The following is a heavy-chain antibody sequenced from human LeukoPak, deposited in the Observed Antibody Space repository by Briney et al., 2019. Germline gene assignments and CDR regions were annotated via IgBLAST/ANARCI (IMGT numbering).Heavy chain of an antibody. CDR3: ARSWELGLFDY. V-gene: IGHV4-59*01. CDR1: GGSISSYY. Sequence: SETLSLTCTVSGGSISSYYWSWIRQPPGKGLEWIGYIYYTGSTNYNPSLKSRVTISVDTSKNQFSLKLSSVTAADTAVYYCARSWELGLFDYWGQGTLVTVSS. CDR2: IYYTGST. D-gene: IGHD1-26*01. J-gene: IGHJ4*02.